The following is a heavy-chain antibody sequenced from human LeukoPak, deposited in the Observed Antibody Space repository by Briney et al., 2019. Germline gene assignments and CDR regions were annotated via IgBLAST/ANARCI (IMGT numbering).Heavy chain of an antibody. CDR1: GFNFTGYW. J-gene: IGHJ4*02. Sequence: GGSLRLSCAGSGFNFTGYWMHWVRQPPGKGLEWISRLYSDGRSLTYADSVMGRFTISRDNAKNMLYLQMNSLRAEDTAVYCCARGRGLGELAVASFDSWGQGILVTVSS. V-gene: IGHV3-74*03. D-gene: IGHD6-19*01. CDR3: ARGRGLGELAVASFDS. CDR2: LYSDGRSL.